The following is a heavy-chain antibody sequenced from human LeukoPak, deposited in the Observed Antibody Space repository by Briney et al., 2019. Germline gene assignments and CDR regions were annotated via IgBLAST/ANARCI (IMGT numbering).Heavy chain of an antibody. CDR3: ARRAASLEVINYFDY. V-gene: IGHV3-7*03. D-gene: IGHD3-22*01. J-gene: IGHJ4*02. Sequence: GGSLRLSCAASGFTFSSYWMSWVRQAPGKGLEWVANIKQDGSEKYYVDSVKGRFTISRDNAKNSLYLQMNSLRAEDTAVYYCARRAASLEVINYFDYWGQGTLVAVSS. CDR2: IKQDGSEK. CDR1: GFTFSSYW.